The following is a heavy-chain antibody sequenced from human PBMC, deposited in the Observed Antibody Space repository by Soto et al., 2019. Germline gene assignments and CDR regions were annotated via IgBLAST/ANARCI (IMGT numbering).Heavy chain of an antibody. V-gene: IGHV3-7*01. CDR1: GFTFSSYW. CDR2: IKPDGSEK. D-gene: IGHD2-2*01. Sequence: PGGSLRLSCAASGFTFSSYWMSWVRQAPGKGLEWVANIKPDGSEKYYAGSVKGRFTISRDNSKNTLYLQMNSLRAEDTAVYYCAREIVVARGASYFDYWGPGTLVTLSS. J-gene: IGHJ4*02. CDR3: AREIVVARGASYFDY.